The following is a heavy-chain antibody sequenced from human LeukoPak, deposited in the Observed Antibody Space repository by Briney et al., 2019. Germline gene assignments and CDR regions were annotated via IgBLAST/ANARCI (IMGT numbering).Heavy chain of an antibody. CDR2: IIPIFGTA. V-gene: IGHV1-69*05. J-gene: IGHJ4*02. CDR1: GGTFSSYA. CDR3: ARGPVGRFDY. D-gene: IGHD1-26*01. Sequence: GASVKVSYKASGGTFSSYAISWVRQAPGQGLEWMGGIIPIFGTANYAQKFQGRVTITTDESTSTAYMELSSLRSEDTAVYYCARGPVGRFDYWGQETLVTVSS.